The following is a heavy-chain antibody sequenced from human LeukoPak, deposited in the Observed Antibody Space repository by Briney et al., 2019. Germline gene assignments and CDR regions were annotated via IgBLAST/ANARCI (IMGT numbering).Heavy chain of an antibody. J-gene: IGHJ4*02. CDR3: ARRVAVTGIYCFDH. D-gene: IGHD6-19*01. V-gene: IGHV4-59*08. CDR2: VYYSGAT. Sequence: SSDTLSLTCTVSGGSISTYYWSWIRQPLGKGLEWIGYVYYSGATNYNPSLKSRVTISLDTSKNQFSLGLTSVTAADTAVYYCARRVAVTGIYCFDHWGQGTPVTVSS. CDR1: GGSISTYY.